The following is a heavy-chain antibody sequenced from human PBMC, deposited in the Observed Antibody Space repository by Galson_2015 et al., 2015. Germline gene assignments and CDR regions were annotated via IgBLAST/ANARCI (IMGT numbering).Heavy chain of an antibody. J-gene: IGHJ3*01. CDR2: INRDGRST. CDR3: ARDFSAFNFFDL. CDR1: GFTFSTYW. D-gene: IGHD3-3*02. V-gene: IGHV3-74*01. Sequence: SLRLSCAASGFTFSTYWMHWVRQAPGKGLVWVSRINRDGRSTSYADSVKGRFTISRDNAKNTLYLQMNSLRAEDTAVYYCARDFSAFNFFDLGGQGTVVPFSS.